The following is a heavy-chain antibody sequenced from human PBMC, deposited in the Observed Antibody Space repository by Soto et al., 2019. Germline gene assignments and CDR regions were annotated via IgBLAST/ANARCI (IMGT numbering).Heavy chain of an antibody. Sequence: GESLKISCKGSGYSFTSYWIGWVRQMPGKGLEWMGIIYPGDSDTRYSPSFQGQVTISADKSISTAYLQWSSLKASDTAMYYCARLPLYCSGGSCYADYYYYGMDVWGQGTTVTVSS. CDR3: ARLPLYCSGGSCYADYYYYGMDV. CDR2: IYPGDSDT. CDR1: GYSFTSYW. D-gene: IGHD2-15*01. V-gene: IGHV5-51*01. J-gene: IGHJ6*02.